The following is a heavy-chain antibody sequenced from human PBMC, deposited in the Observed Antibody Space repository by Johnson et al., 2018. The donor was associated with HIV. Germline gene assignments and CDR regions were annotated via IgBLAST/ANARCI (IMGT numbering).Heavy chain of an antibody. Sequence: QVQLVESGGGLVKPGGSLRLSCAVSGFTFSSYAMHWVRQAPGKGLEWVAVISYDGSNKYYADSVKGRFTISRDNSKNTLYLQMNSLRADDTAVYYCVGVKFYDPDAFDIWGQGTMVTVSS. J-gene: IGHJ3*02. CDR1: GFTFSSYA. CDR3: VGVKFYDPDAFDI. V-gene: IGHV3-30-3*01. D-gene: IGHD3-16*01. CDR2: ISYDGSNK.